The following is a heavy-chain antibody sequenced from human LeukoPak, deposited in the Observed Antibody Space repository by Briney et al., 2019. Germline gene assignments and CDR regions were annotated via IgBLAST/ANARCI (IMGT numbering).Heavy chain of an antibody. J-gene: IGHJ4*02. CDR2: IIPIFGTA. D-gene: IGHD3-10*01. CDR1: GGTFISYA. Sequence: SSVKVSCKASGGTFISYAISWVRQAPGQGLEWMGGIIPIFGTANYAQKFQGRVTITADKSTSTAYMELSSLRSEDTAVYYCARVGTMVRGVIILGPYYFDYWGQGTLVTVSS. V-gene: IGHV1-69*06. CDR3: ARVGTMVRGVIILGPYYFDY.